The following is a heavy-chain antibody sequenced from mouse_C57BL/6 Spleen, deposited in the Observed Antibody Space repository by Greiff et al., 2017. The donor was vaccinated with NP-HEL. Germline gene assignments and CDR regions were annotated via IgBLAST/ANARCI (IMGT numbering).Heavy chain of an antibody. Sequence: QVQLQQPGAELVMPGASVKLSCKASGYTFTSYWMHWVKQRPGQGLEWIGEIDPSDSYTNYNQKFKGKSTFTVDKSSSTAYMQLSSLTSEDSAVYYWARSCVTTIYYYAMDYWGQGTSVTVSS. CDR3: ARSCVTTIYYYAMDY. CDR1: GYTFTSYW. V-gene: IGHV1-69*01. D-gene: IGHD2-1*01. J-gene: IGHJ4*01. CDR2: IDPSDSYT.